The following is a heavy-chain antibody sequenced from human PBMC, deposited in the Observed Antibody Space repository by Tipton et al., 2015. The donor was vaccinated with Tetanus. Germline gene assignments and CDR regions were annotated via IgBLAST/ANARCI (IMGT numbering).Heavy chain of an antibody. CDR2: INHSGST. Sequence: TLSLTCAVYGGSFSGYNWSWIRQPPGKGLEWIGDINHSGSTNYSPSLKNRVTISVDTSKNQFSLNLNSVTAADTAVYYCARGKHTVTFDYWGQGTLVTVSS. CDR3: ARGKHTVTFDY. V-gene: IGHV4-34*01. CDR1: GGSFSGYN. D-gene: IGHD4-17*01. J-gene: IGHJ4*02.